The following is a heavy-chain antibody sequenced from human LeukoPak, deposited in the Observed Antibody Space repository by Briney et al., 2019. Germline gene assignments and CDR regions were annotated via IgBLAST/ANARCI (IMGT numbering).Heavy chain of an antibody. CDR1: GGSISSGGYS. J-gene: IGHJ3*02. V-gene: IGHV4-30-2*01. D-gene: IGHD3-22*01. CDR2: IYHSGST. CDR3: VRGLSRSYYYDSSGYRAFDI. Sequence: SQTLSLTCGVSGGSISSGGYSWSWIRQPPGKGLEWIGYIYHSGSTYYNPSLKSRVTISVDRSKNQFSLKLSSVTAADTAVYYCVRGLSRSYYYDSSGYRAFDIWGQGTMVTVSS.